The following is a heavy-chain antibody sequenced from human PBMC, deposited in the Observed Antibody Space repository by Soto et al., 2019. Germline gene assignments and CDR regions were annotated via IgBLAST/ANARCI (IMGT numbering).Heavy chain of an antibody. V-gene: IGHV1-69*01. CDR2: IMAVFGTA. J-gene: IGHJ6*02. Sequence: QVHLVQSGAEVKKPGSSVKVSCRVSGGSFRDYAISWVRQAPGQGPEWMGVIMAVFGTATYAQRFQGRVTISADESTSTAYMDLSSLTSGDAAVYYCATSRGFYAAMAVWGQGTAVSVSS. CDR1: GGSFRDYA. CDR3: ATSRGFYAAMAV. D-gene: IGHD3-16*01.